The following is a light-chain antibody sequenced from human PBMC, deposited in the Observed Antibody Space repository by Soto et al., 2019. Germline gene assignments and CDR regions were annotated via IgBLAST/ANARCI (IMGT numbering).Light chain of an antibody. CDR2: KAS. Sequence: DIQMTQSPSTLSASVGDRVTITCRASQSISSWLAWYQQKPGKAPKLLIYKASSLESGAPSRFSGSGSGTEFTLTISSQQSDDFATYYCQQYNSYSTFGQGTKLEIK. V-gene: IGKV1-5*03. CDR1: QSISSW. J-gene: IGKJ2*01. CDR3: QQYNSYST.